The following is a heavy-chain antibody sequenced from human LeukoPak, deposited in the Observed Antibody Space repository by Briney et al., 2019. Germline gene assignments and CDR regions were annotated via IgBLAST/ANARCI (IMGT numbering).Heavy chain of an antibody. D-gene: IGHD5-18*01. CDR1: GFTFSSYE. CDR3: ATTTIQLWLLDY. Sequence: GGSLRLSCAASGFTFSSYEMNWVRQAPGKGLEWVSYISSSGSTIYYADSVKGRFTISRDNAKNSLYLQMNSLRAEDTAVYCCATTTIQLWLLDYWGQGTLVTVSS. CDR2: ISSSGSTI. J-gene: IGHJ4*02. V-gene: IGHV3-48*03.